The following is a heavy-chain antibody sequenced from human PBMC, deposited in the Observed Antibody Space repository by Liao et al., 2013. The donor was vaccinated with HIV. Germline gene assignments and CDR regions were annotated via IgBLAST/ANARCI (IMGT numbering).Heavy chain of an antibody. Sequence: QVQLQESGPGLVKPSETLSLTCSVSGGSIRNYYWNWLRQPPGKGLEWIGHIYNSGSTNDNPSLKSRVTMSMDTSKNQFSLRLSSVTTADTAMYYCARSPXLFEYFFDSWAREAWSPSPQ. CDR3: ARSPXLFEYFFDS. J-gene: IGHJ4*02. D-gene: IGHD3-9*01. CDR1: GGSIRNYY. V-gene: IGHV4-59*01. CDR2: IYNSGST.